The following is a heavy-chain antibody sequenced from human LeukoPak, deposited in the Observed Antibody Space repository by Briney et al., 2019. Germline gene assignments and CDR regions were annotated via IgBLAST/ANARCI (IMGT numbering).Heavy chain of an antibody. J-gene: IGHJ6*03. Sequence: SETLSLTCTVSGGSISSYYWSWIRQPPGKGLERIGFVHYSGSTHYNPSLKSRVTISVDTSKNQVSLKLTSVTAADTAVYYCARTEESGYNYGYFGYYYYMDVWGKGTTVTVSS. CDR3: ARTEESGYNYGYFGYYYYMDV. CDR2: VHYSGST. CDR1: GGSISSYY. D-gene: IGHD5-18*01. V-gene: IGHV4-59*01.